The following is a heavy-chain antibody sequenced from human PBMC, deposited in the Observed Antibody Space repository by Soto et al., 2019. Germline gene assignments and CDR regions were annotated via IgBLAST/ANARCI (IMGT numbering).Heavy chain of an antibody. J-gene: IGHJ5*02. CDR2: ISSSSSYI. CDR3: AAGPRGLSWFDP. D-gene: IGHD3-16*01. Sequence: EVQLVESGGGLVKPGGSLRLSCAASGFTFSSYSMNWVRQAPGKGLEWVSSISSSSSYIYYADSVKGRFTISRDNAKNSVYLQMNSLRAEDTAVYYCAAGPRGLSWFDPWGQGTLVTVSS. CDR1: GFTFSSYS. V-gene: IGHV3-21*01.